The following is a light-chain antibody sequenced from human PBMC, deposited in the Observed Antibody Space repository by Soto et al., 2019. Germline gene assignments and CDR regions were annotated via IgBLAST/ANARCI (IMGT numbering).Light chain of an antibody. Sequence: DIQMTQSPASLSAFVGDRVTITCRASQNINAYLNWYQQKPGKAPKLLIYAASSLQSGIPSRFSGSGSGTDFPLTVSSLQPEDFASYYCQQSYGSPHTFGQGTKVEN. CDR3: QQSYGSPHT. V-gene: IGKV1-39*01. CDR2: AAS. J-gene: IGKJ1*01. CDR1: QNINAY.